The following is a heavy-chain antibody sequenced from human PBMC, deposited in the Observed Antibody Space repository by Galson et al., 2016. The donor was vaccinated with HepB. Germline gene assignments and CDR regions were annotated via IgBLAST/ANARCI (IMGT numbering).Heavy chain of an antibody. CDR3: ARGKSLLTMPWNYGLDV. Sequence: SLRLSCAASGFTFSIHGMHWVRQASGKGLEWVSGIETAGDTYYPDSVKGRFTISRENAKNSLYLQMNSLRAGDTAVYYCARGKSLLTMPWNYGLDVWGKGTTVSVSS. J-gene: IGHJ6*04. D-gene: IGHD4/OR15-4a*01. CDR1: GFTFSIHG. CDR2: IETAGDT. V-gene: IGHV3-13*01.